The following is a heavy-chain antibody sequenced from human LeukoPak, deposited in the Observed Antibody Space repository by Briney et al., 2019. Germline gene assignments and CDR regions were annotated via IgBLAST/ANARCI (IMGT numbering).Heavy chain of an antibody. D-gene: IGHD6-13*01. CDR1: GFTFDDYA. J-gene: IGHJ4*02. V-gene: IGHV3-9*01. CDR2: ISWYSGSI. CDR3: AKDLLLYSSSWPYYFDY. Sequence: PGRSLRLSCAASGFTFDDYAMHWVRQAPGKGLEWVSGISWYSGSIGYADSVKGRFTISRDNAKNSLYLQMNSLRAEDTALYYCAKDLLLYSSSWPYYFDYWGQGTLVTVSS.